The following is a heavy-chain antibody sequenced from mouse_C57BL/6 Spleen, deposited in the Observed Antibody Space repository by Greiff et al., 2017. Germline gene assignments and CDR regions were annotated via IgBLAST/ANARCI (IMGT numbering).Heavy chain of an antibody. CDR2: ISDGGSYT. D-gene: IGHD1-1*01. CDR1: GFTFSSYA. Sequence: EVMLVESGGGLVKPGGSLKLSCAASGFTFSSYAMSWVRQTPEKRLEWVATISDGGSYTYYPDNVKGRFTISRDNAKNNLYLQMSPLKSEDTAMYYCARGGRLLRYSYYFDYWGQGTTLTVSS. V-gene: IGHV5-4*03. CDR3: ARGGRLLRYSYYFDY. J-gene: IGHJ2*01.